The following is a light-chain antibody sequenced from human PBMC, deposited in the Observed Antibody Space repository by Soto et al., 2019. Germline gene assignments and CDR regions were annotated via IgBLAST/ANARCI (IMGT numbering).Light chain of an antibody. J-gene: IGKJ2*02. Sequence: EIVLTQSPGTLSLSPGERATLSCRASQSVSSYLAWYQQKPGQAPRLLIYDASLRAPGIPARFSGSGSGTDFTLTISSLEPEDFAVYYCQKRRGTFGQGTKLEIK. CDR2: DAS. CDR3: QKRRGT. V-gene: IGKV3-11*01. CDR1: QSVSSY.